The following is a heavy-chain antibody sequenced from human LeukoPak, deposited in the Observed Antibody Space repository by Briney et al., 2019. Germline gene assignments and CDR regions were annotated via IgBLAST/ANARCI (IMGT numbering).Heavy chain of an antibody. D-gene: IGHD1-7*01. V-gene: IGHV4-59*08. CDR3: ATRHRMEKDLSTSPNWNYDY. J-gene: IGHJ4*02. Sequence: SETLSLTCTVSGGSISSYYWSWIRQPPGKGLEWIGYIYYSGSTNYNPSLKSRVTISVDTSKNQFSLNLSSVTAADTAVYYCATRHRMEKDLSTSPNWNYDYWGQGILVTVSS. CDR1: GGSISSYY. CDR2: IYYSGST.